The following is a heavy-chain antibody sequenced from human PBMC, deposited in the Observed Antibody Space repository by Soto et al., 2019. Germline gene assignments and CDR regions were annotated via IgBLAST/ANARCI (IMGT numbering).Heavy chain of an antibody. CDR3: ARGDSTDCSNGVCSFFYNHDMDV. CDR1: GYSFTDYH. Sequence: ASVKVSCKASGYSFTDYHIHWVRQAPGQGLEWLGRINPKSGGTSTAQKFQGWVTMTTDTSISTASMELTRLTSDDTAIYYCARGDSTDCSNGVCSFFYNHDMDVWGQGTTVTVAS. CDR2: INPKSGGT. V-gene: IGHV1-2*04. J-gene: IGHJ6*02. D-gene: IGHD2-8*01.